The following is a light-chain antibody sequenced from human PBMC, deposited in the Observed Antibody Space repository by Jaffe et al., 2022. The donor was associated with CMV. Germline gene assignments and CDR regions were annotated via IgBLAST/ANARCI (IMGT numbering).Light chain of an antibody. CDR1: SSDIGSYNL. CDR2: EVT. J-gene: IGLJ2*01. CDR3: CSYADGHMI. Sequence: QSALTQAASVSGSPGQSITISCTGTSSDIGSYNLVSWYQQYPGKAPKLMIYEVTKRPSGLSSRFSGSKSGNTASLTISGLQAEDEADYYCCSYADGHMIFGGGTKLTVL. V-gene: IGLV2-23*02.